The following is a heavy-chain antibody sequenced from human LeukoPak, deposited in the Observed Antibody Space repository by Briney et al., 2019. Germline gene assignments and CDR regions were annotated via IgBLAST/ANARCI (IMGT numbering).Heavy chain of an antibody. CDR3: ASNTGTVFDY. J-gene: IGHJ4*02. CDR2: VYYSGST. CDR1: GGSISSYY. D-gene: IGHD7-27*01. Sequence: ASETLSLTCTVSGGSISSYYWSWIRQPPGKGLEWIGYVYYSGSTEYNPSLRSRVTISLEMSKQQFSLNLTSVTAADTAVYYCASNTGTVFDYWGQGALVTVSS. V-gene: IGHV4-59*01.